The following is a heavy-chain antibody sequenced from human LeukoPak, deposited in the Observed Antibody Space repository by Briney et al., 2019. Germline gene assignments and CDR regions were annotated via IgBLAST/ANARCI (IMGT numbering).Heavy chain of an antibody. D-gene: IGHD1-1*01. J-gene: IGHJ3*02. Sequence: GGSLRLSCAASGFTFSSYGMHWVRQTPGKGLEWVAVIWNDGSKKYYADSVKGRFTISRDDSKNTLSLQMNSLRAGDTAVYYCATLNGHAFDIWGQGTMVTVSS. CDR3: ATLNGHAFDI. V-gene: IGHV3-33*01. CDR1: GFTFSSYG. CDR2: IWNDGSKK.